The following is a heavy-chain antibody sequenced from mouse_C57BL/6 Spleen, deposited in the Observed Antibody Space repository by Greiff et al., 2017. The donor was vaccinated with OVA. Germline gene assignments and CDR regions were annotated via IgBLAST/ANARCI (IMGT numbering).Heavy chain of an antibody. CDR3: AFITTVVGYWYFDV. CDR2: IWGDGST. V-gene: IGHV2-3*01. J-gene: IGHJ1*03. CDR1: GFSLTSYG. D-gene: IGHD1-1*01. Sequence: VQLQESGPGLVAPSQSLSITCTVSGFSLTSYGVSWVRQPPGKGLEWLGVIWGDGSTNYHSALISRQSNSKDNSKSQVFLKLNSLQTDYTATYYCAFITTVVGYWYFDVWGTGTTVTVSS.